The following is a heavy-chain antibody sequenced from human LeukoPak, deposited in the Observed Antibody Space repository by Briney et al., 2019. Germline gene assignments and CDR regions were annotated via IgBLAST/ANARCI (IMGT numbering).Heavy chain of an antibody. CDR2: FTGGDGSA. J-gene: IGHJ4*02. V-gene: IGHV3-23*01. Sequence: GGSLRLSCAASGFTVSSSFIYWVRRAPGKGLEWVSTFTGGDGSAYYADSVKGRFTISRDNSKNTLYLQMNSLRAEDTALYYCAKEGFDYWGQGTLVTVSS. CDR3: AKEGFDY. CDR1: GFTVSSSF.